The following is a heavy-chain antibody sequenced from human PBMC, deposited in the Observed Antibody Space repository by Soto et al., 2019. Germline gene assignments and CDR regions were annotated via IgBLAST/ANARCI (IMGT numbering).Heavy chain of an antibody. CDR1: GGSVSSGSYY. CDR2: IYDSGST. J-gene: IGHJ6*02. V-gene: IGHV4-61*01. Sequence: AGTLSLTCAVSGGSVSSGSYYWTWIRQPPGKGLEWIGYIYDSGSTKYNYLLKSRLTISLDMSKNQFSLKLSSVTAADTDLYYCVGGGYFRSGRYRPNYYYYGMDVWGQGTTVTVSS. D-gene: IGHD3-10*01. CDR3: VGGGYFRSGRYRPNYYYYGMDV.